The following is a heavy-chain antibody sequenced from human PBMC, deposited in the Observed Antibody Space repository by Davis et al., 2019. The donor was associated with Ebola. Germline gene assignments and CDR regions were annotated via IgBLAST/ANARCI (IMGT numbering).Heavy chain of an antibody. D-gene: IGHD1-26*01. Sequence: GESLKISCAASEFTFNKGWMSWVRQAPGKGLEWVGRIKSETDGGTTDYAAPVKGRFTISRDFSKNTLYLQMNSLKIEDTGMYHCAIGDSGSRLEYWGQGTTVTVSS. V-gene: IGHV3-15*01. J-gene: IGHJ6*02. CDR2: IKSETDGGTT. CDR1: EFTFNKGW. CDR3: AIGDSGSRLEY.